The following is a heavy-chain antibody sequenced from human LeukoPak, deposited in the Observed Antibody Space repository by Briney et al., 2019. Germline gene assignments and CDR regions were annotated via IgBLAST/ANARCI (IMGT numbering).Heavy chain of an antibody. J-gene: IGHJ3*02. CDR3: ARVGTYGDYYYDAFDN. Sequence: SETLSLTCTVSGGSISTYYWSWIRQPPGKGLEWIGYIYYSGSTNYNPSLKSRVTISVDTSKNQFSLKLSSVTAADTAVYYCARVGTYGDYYYDAFDNWGQGTLVTISS. D-gene: IGHD4-17*01. V-gene: IGHV4-59*01. CDR2: IYYSGST. CDR1: GGSISTYY.